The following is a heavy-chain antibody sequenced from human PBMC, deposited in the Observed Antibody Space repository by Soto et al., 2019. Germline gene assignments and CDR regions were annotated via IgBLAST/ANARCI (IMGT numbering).Heavy chain of an antibody. Sequence: SETLSLTCSVSGASIRSYYWSWIRQPPGKGLEWIGYISYSGSTNYSPSLKSRVTISRDTSKNQFSLKLNSVTSADTAVYYCAKGYDFYYIDVWGKGTTVTVSS. D-gene: IGHD3-3*01. CDR1: GASIRSYY. CDR3: AKGYDFYYIDV. J-gene: IGHJ6*03. CDR2: ISYSGST. V-gene: IGHV4-59*01.